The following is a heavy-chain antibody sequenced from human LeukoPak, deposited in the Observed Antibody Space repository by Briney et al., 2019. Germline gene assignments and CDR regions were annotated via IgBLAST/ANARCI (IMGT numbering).Heavy chain of an antibody. Sequence: SETLSLTCTVSGGSINSGGFYWGWIRQHPGKGLEWIGHIYYSGNTYYNPSLKSRVIISVGTSKKQFSLQLSSVTAADTAVYCCARHYHSKSAFDIWGQGTTVTVSS. D-gene: IGHD1-14*01. V-gene: IGHV4-31*03. CDR2: IYYSGNT. J-gene: IGHJ3*02. CDR3: ARHYHSKSAFDI. CDR1: GGSINSGGFY.